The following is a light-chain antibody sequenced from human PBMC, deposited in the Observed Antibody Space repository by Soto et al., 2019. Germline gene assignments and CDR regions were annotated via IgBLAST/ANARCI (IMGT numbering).Light chain of an antibody. J-gene: IGLJ3*02. Sequence: QSALTQPPSASGSPGQSVTISCTGTSSDVGAYDYVSWYQQHPGKAPKLMIYEINKRPSGVPDRFSGSKSGNTASLTVSGLQAEDEADYYCQAYDYSLTASVFGGGTKLTVL. CDR1: SSDVGAYDY. V-gene: IGLV2-8*01. CDR2: EIN. CDR3: QAYDYSLTASV.